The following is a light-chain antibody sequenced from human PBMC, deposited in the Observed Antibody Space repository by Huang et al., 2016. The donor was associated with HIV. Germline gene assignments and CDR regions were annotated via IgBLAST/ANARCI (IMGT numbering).Light chain of an antibody. J-gene: IGKJ1*01. Sequence: DVVMTQSPLSLPVTLGQPASISCRSSQSLVYRDGNTYLNWFHQRTGQSPRRLIYKVSNRDAGAPDRFSGSGSGTDFTLKSSRVEAEDVGVYYCMQGTHWPWTFGQGTKVEI. CDR2: KVS. CDR1: QSLVYRDGNTY. CDR3: MQGTHWPWT. V-gene: IGKV2-30*01.